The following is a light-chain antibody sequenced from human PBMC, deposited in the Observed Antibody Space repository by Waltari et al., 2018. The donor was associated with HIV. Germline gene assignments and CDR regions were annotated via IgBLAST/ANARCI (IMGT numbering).Light chain of an antibody. CDR1: QNISNW. Sequence: DIRMTQSPSTLSASVGDRVTVTCRASQNISNWLAWYQQRPGKAPRLLIFRASNLEYGVCSRFIASGSVTQFTLTITGLQPEDFATYYCQQYSVDFYTFGQGTRL. CDR3: QQYSVDFYT. CDR2: RAS. V-gene: IGKV1-5*03. J-gene: IGKJ2*01.